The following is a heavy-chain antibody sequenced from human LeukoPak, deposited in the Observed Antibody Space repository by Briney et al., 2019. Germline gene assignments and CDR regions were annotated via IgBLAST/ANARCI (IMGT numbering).Heavy chain of an antibody. J-gene: IGHJ4*02. V-gene: IGHV1-2*02. CDR3: ARPRGSSSFGFDY. CDR2: INPNSGGT. Sequence: ASVKVSCKASGYTFTGYYMHWVRQAPGQGLEWMGWINPNSGGTNYAQKFQGRVTMTRDTSISTAYMELSRLRSDDTAVYYCARPRGSSSFGFDYWGQGTLVTVSS. CDR1: GYTFTGYY. D-gene: IGHD6-6*01.